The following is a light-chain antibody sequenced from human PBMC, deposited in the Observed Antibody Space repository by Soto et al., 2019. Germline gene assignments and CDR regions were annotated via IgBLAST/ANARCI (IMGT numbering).Light chain of an antibody. CDR1: SSDVGIYNY. Sequence: VLTQPASVSGSPGQSIAISCTGSSSDVGIYNYVSWYQQHPGKVPKLIIYEVTNRPSGVSNRFSGSKSGNTASLTISGLQAEDEADYYCSSYTTSSTRVFGTGTKVTVL. CDR3: SSYTTSSTRV. J-gene: IGLJ1*01. V-gene: IGLV2-14*01. CDR2: EVT.